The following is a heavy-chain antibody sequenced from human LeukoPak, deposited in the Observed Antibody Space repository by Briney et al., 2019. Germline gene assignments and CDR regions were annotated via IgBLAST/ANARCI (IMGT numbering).Heavy chain of an antibody. CDR3: TTDGFEVAARPYYYYYYMDV. D-gene: IGHD6-6*01. J-gene: IGHJ6*03. Sequence: GGSLRLSCAASGFTFSSYWMSWVRQAPGKGLEWVGRIKSKTDGGTTDYAAPVKGRFTISRDDSKNTLYLQMNSLKTEDTAVYYCTTDGFEVAARPYYYYYYMDVWGKGTTVTVSS. CDR1: GFTFSSYW. V-gene: IGHV3-15*01. CDR2: IKSKTDGGTT.